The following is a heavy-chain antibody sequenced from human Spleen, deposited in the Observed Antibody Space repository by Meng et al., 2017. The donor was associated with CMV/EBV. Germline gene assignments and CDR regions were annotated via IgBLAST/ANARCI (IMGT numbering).Heavy chain of an antibody. D-gene: IGHD6-13*01. J-gene: IGHJ4*02. CDR2: IYYSGST. CDR1: GGSISSSSYY. V-gene: IGHV4-39*05. CDR3: VSYSSLLGWDY. Sequence: HRQRQWSGPGLVKPSETPSLTCTVSGGSISSSSYYWGWIRQPPGKGLEWIGSIYYSGSTYYNPSLKSRVTISVDTSKNQFSLKLSSVTAADTAVYYCVSYSSLLGWDYWGQGTLVTVSS.